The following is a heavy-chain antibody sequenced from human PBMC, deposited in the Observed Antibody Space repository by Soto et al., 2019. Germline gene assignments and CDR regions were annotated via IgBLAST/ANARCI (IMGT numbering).Heavy chain of an antibody. V-gene: IGHV1-18*01. J-gene: IGHJ1*01. Sequence: ASVKVSCKASGYTFTSYDINWVRQATGQGLEWMGWISAYNGNTNYAQKLQGRVTMTTDTSTSTAYMELRSLRSDDTAVYYCARALSMGATTTGFQHWGQGTLVTVSS. CDR3: ARALSMGATTTGFQH. CDR1: GYTFTSYD. CDR2: ISAYNGNT. D-gene: IGHD1-26*01.